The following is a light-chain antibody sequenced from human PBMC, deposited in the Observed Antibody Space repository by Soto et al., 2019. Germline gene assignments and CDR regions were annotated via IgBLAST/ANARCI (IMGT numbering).Light chain of an antibody. CDR2: STD. Sequence: QAVVTQEPSLTVSPGGTVTLTCASSTGAVTSGHYTNWLQEKPGQAPRALIYSTDTKHSWTPARFSGSLLGAKAALTLSGAQPEDEADYYCLLYYGGAVIFGGGTKLTVL. CDR3: LLYYGGAVI. CDR1: TGAVTSGHY. J-gene: IGLJ2*01. V-gene: IGLV7-43*01.